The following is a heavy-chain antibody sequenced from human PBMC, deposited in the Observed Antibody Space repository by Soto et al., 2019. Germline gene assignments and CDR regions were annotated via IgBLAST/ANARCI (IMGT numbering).Heavy chain of an antibody. D-gene: IGHD3-10*01. Sequence: ASVKVSCKASGYTFTGYYMHWVRQAPGQGLEWMGWINPNSGGTNYAQKFQGWVTMTRDTSISTAYMELRSLRSDDTAVYYCARDRWYYGSGSYYYYGMDVWGQGTTVTVSS. CDR1: GYTFTGYY. V-gene: IGHV1-2*04. J-gene: IGHJ6*02. CDR3: ARDRWYYGSGSYYYYGMDV. CDR2: INPNSGGT.